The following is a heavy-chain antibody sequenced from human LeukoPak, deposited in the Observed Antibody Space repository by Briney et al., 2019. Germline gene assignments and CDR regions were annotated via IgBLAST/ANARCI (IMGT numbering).Heavy chain of an antibody. Sequence: GGSLRLSCAASGFTFSSYAMSWVRQAPGKGLEWVSAISGSGGSTYYADSVKGRFTISRDNSKNTLCLQMNSLRAEDTAVYYCASHRGYSGYEKTAAGTFVYWGQGTLVTVSS. CDR1: GFTFSSYA. D-gene: IGHD5-12*01. J-gene: IGHJ4*02. V-gene: IGHV3-23*01. CDR3: ASHRGYSGYEKTAAGTFVY. CDR2: ISGSGGST.